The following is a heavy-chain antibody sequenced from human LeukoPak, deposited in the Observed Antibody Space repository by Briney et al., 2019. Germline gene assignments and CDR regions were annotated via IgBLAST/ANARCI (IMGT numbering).Heavy chain of an antibody. J-gene: IGHJ3*02. CDR1: GFTFSSYG. CDR3: AKDRVRGVIIPDAFNI. Sequence: PGGSLRLSCAASGFTFSSYGMHWVRQAPGKGLEWVAFIRYDGSNKYYADSVKGRFTISRDNSKNTLYLQMNSLRAEDTALYYCAKDRVRGVIIPDAFNIWGQGTMVTVSS. D-gene: IGHD3-10*01. V-gene: IGHV3-30*02. CDR2: IRYDGSNK.